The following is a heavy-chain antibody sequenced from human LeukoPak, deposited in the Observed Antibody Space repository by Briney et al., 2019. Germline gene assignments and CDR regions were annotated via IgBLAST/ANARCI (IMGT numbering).Heavy chain of an antibody. V-gene: IGHV3-74*01. CDR1: GFTFSSYW. CDR3: ARVSSRGYSYGPFDY. CDR2: INSDGSST. Sequence: PGGSLRLSCAASGFTFSSYWMHWVRQAPGKGLVWVSRINSDGSSTSYADSVKGRFTISRDNAKNTLYLQMNSLRAEDTAVYYCARVSSRGYSYGPFDYWGQGTLVTVSS. D-gene: IGHD5-18*01. J-gene: IGHJ4*02.